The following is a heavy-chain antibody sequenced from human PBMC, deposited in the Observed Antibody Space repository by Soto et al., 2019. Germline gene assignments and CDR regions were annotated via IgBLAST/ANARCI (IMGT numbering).Heavy chain of an antibody. J-gene: IGHJ6*02. CDR2: ISGSGGST. Sequence: GGSLRLSCAASGFTFSSYAMSWVRQAPGKGLGWVSAISGSGGSTYYADSVKGRFTISRDNSKNTLYLQMNSLRAEDTAVYYCAKAIAARPPYYYGMDVWGQGTTVTVSS. CDR1: GFTFSSYA. D-gene: IGHD6-6*01. V-gene: IGHV3-23*01. CDR3: AKAIAARPPYYYGMDV.